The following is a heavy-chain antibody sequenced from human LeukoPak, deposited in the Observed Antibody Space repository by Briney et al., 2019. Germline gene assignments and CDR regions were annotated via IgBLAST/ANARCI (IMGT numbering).Heavy chain of an antibody. CDR3: ARKGIEDYDFWSGRRMYYFDY. J-gene: IGHJ4*02. Sequence: GGSLRLSCAASGFTFSSYSMNWVRQAPGKGLEWVSSISSSSSYIYYADSVKGRFTISRDNAKNSLYLQMNSLRAEDTAVYYCARKGIEDYDFWSGRRMYYFDYWGQGTLVPVSS. V-gene: IGHV3-21*01. CDR1: GFTFSSYS. CDR2: ISSSSSYI. D-gene: IGHD3-3*01.